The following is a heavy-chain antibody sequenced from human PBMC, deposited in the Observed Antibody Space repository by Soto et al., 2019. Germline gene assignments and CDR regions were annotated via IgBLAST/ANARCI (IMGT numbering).Heavy chain of an antibody. CDR1: GGTFSSYP. J-gene: IGHJ4*02. CDR3: ARDLGVAAADY. Sequence: QVQLVQSGAEVKKPGSSVKVSCKASGGTFSSYPISWVRQAPGQGLEWMGRIIPILGIANYAQKFQGRVTITADKSTSTAYMELRSLRSEHTAVYYCARDLGVAAADYWGQGTLVTVSS. CDR2: IIPILGIA. V-gene: IGHV1-69*04. D-gene: IGHD6-13*01.